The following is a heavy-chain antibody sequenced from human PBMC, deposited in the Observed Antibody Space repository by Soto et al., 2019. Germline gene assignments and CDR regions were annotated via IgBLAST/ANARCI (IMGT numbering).Heavy chain of an antibody. D-gene: IGHD3-16*01. Sequence: QVQLVESGGGVVQPGRSLRLSCAASGFTFSSYAMHWVRQAPGKGLEWVAVISYDGSNKYYADSVKGRITISRDNSKNTLHPQITSLRAEDTAVYYFARDRGGDGYSPEYFPHWGQGTLVTVSS. CDR3: ARDRGGDGYSPEYFPH. J-gene: IGHJ1*01. CDR1: GFTFSSYA. V-gene: IGHV3-30-3*01. CDR2: ISYDGSNK.